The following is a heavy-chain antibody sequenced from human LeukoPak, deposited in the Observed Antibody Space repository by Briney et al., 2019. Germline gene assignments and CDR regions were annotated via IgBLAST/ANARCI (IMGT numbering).Heavy chain of an antibody. V-gene: IGHV3-7*01. CDR3: ARDLYRIVVVPHYFDF. CDR1: GFTVSHSY. D-gene: IGHD3-22*01. J-gene: IGHJ4*02. Sequence: GGSLRLSCAASGFTVSHSYMSWVRQAPGKGLEWVANIKQDGSEKYYVDSVKGRFTISRDNAKNSLYLQMNSLRAEDTAVYYCARDLYRIVVVPHYFDFWGQGTLVTVSS. CDR2: IKQDGSEK.